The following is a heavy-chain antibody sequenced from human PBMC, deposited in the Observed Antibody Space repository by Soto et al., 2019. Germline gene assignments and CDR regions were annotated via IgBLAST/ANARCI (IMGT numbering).Heavy chain of an antibody. CDR2: IYYSGST. CDR3: AWRLSGYSSGWIDY. Sequence: PSESLSLTCSLSRGSISSSSYYWAWICQPPGKGLEWIGSIYYSGSTYYNPSLKSRVTISVDTSKNQFSLKLSSVTAADTAVYYCAWRLSGYSSGWIDYWGQGTLVTVS. V-gene: IGHV4-39*01. D-gene: IGHD6-19*01. J-gene: IGHJ4*02. CDR1: RGSISSSSYY.